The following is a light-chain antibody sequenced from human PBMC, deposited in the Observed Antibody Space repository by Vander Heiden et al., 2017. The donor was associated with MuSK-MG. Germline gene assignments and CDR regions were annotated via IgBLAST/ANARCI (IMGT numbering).Light chain of an antibody. CDR3: HQYASSLYT. J-gene: IGKJ2*01. V-gene: IGKV3-20*01. Sequence: ETVLTQSPGTLSLSPGERATLSCRASQSVSSSYLAWYQQKPGQAPRLLIYGASSRATGIPDRFSGSGSGTDFTLTISRLVPEDFAVYYCHQYASSLYTFGQGTKLEIK. CDR2: GAS. CDR1: QSVSSSY.